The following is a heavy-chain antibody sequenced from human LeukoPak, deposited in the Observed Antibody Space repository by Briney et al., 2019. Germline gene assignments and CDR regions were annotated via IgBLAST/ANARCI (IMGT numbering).Heavy chain of an antibody. CDR2: IN. V-gene: IGHV3-74*01. CDR1: GFTFSSHW. Sequence: GGPLRLSCAASGFTFSSHWMHWVRQDPGRGLVWVSHINADSVKGRFTISRDNAKNTLYLQMNSLRADDTAVYYCARDSNHDSSGIDYWGQGTLVTVSS. D-gene: IGHD3-22*01. CDR3: ARDSNHDSSGIDY. J-gene: IGHJ4*02.